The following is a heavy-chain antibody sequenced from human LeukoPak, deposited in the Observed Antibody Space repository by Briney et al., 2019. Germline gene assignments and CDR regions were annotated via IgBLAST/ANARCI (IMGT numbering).Heavy chain of an antibody. Sequence: SETLSLTCTVSGGSISSGSYFWSWIRQPAGKGLEWIGRIYTSGSTNYNPSLKSRVTISVDTSKNQFSLKLSSVTAADTAVYYCARGRERRRDGFSYGFQYYYYYMDVWGKGTTVTVSS. CDR2: IYTSGST. CDR3: ARGRERRRDGFSYGFQYYYYYMDV. D-gene: IGHD5-18*01. J-gene: IGHJ6*03. CDR1: GGSISSGSYF. V-gene: IGHV4-61*02.